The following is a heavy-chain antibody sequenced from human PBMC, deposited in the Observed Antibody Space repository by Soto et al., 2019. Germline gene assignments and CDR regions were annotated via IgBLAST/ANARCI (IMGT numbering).Heavy chain of an antibody. CDR2: IRNEVNSYST. D-gene: IGHD2-21*02. CDR3: ATEGIADSWAFDI. CDR1: GITFSDHY. Sequence: EVQLVEAGGGLVQPGGSLRLSCADSGITFSDHYMDWVRQAPGKGLEWVGRIRNEVNSYSTEYAASVKGRFSISRDDSKNSLYLQMNSLKTADTAVYYCATEGIADSWAFDIWGQGTMVTVS. J-gene: IGHJ3*02. V-gene: IGHV3-72*01.